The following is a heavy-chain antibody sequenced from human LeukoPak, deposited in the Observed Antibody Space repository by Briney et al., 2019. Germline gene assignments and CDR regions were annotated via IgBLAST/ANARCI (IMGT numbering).Heavy chain of an antibody. CDR3: ARYRPYYDFWSGYKTGGYFDY. D-gene: IGHD3-3*01. CDR2: INRSGST. CDR1: GGSFSGYY. J-gene: IGHJ4*02. Sequence: SETLSLTCAVYGGSFSGYYWSWIRQPPGKGLEWIGEINRSGSTNYNPSLKSRVTISVDTSKNQFSLKLSSVTAADTAVYYYARYRPYYDFWSGYKTGGYFDYWGQGTLVTVSS. V-gene: IGHV4-34*01.